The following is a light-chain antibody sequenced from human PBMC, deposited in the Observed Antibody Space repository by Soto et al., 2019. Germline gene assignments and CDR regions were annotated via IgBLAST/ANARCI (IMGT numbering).Light chain of an antibody. CDR1: QSVSSNY. V-gene: IGKV3-20*01. Sequence: EIVLTQSPGTLSLSPGERATLSCRASQSVSSNYLAWYQQKPGQAPRLLIYGASSRATGIVDRFSGSGSGTDFTLTISRLEPEDFAVYYCQQYASPGTFGGGTKVEIK. CDR3: QQYASPGT. J-gene: IGKJ4*01. CDR2: GAS.